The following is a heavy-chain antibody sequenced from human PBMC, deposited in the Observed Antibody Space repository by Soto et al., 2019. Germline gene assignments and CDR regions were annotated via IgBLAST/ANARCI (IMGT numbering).Heavy chain of an antibody. D-gene: IGHD2-2*01. V-gene: IGHV1-69*01. CDR2: IIPIPGTA. J-gene: IGHJ6*02. Sequence: QVQLVQSGAEVKKPGSSVKVSCKASGGTFGSYAISWVRQAPGQGLEWMGGIIPIPGTANYAQKVQGRVTIAADESTSTAYMELSSLRSEDTAVYYCARSQGSSTSLEIYYYYYYGMGVWGPGTTVTVSS. CDR3: ARSQGSSTSLEIYYYYYYGMGV. CDR1: GGTFGSYA.